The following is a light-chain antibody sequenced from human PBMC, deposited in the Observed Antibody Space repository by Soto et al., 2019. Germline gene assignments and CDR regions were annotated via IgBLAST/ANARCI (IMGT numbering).Light chain of an antibody. CDR1: QALSNY. Sequence: DIQLTQSPSVLSSSLGDTVTITCRASQALSNYLAWYQQKPGKAPDLLIYSASTLQSGVPSRFSGSGSETEGSITIRTLEHEDCATYYCQQLSRYTLTFGGGTKVDIK. CDR3: QQLSRYTLT. J-gene: IGKJ4*01. CDR2: SAS. V-gene: IGKV1-9*01.